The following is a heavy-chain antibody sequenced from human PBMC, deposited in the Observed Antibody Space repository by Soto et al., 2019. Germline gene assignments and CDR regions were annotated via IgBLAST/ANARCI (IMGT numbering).Heavy chain of an antibody. J-gene: IGHJ4*02. CDR3: ARGTYRSKTDFDY. CDR2: ISSSSGTI. V-gene: IGHV3-11*01. D-gene: IGHD6-13*01. Sequence: QVQLAESGGGLVKPGGSLRLSCAASGFTFSDYYMTWIRQAPGSGLEWVSYISSSSGTISYANSVKGRFTISRDNAQNSLYLQMTSLRAEDTAVYYCARGTYRSKTDFDYWGQGTLVTVSS. CDR1: GFTFSDYY.